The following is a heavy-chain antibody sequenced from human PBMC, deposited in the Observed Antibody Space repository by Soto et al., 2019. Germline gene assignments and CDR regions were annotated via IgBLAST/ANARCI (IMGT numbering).Heavy chain of an antibody. CDR1: GFTFSSYS. CDR2: ISSSSSYI. D-gene: IGHD3-10*01. J-gene: IGHJ6*02. CDR3: ASLRYGSFGMDV. Sequence: GGSLRLSCAASGFTFSSYSMNWVRQAPGKGLEWVSSISSSSSYIYYADSVKGRFTISRDNAKNRLYLQMNSLRAEDTAVYYCASLRYGSFGMDVWGQGTTVTVSS. V-gene: IGHV3-21*01.